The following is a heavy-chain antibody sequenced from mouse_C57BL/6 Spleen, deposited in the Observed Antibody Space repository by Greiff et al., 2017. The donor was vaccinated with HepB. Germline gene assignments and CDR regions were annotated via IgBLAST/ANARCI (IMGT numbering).Heavy chain of an antibody. CDR2: IYPGNGDT. Sequence: LQESGAELVRPGASVKMSCKASGYTFTSYNMHWVKQTPRQGLEWIGAIYPGNGDTSYNQKFKGKATLTVDKSSSTAYMQLSSLTSEDSAVYFCARESYYYGSTYYYAMDYWGQGTSVTVSS. V-gene: IGHV1-12*01. J-gene: IGHJ4*01. D-gene: IGHD1-1*01. CDR3: ARESYYYGSTYYYAMDY. CDR1: GYTFTSYN.